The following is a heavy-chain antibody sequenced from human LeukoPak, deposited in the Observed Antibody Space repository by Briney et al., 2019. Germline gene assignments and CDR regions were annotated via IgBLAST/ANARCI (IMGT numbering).Heavy chain of an antibody. CDR3: AKKATGYDSSGYSYDYAFDI. D-gene: IGHD3-22*01. CDR2: ISGSGGGT. Sequence: GGSLRLSCAASGFTFSSYAMSWVRQAPGKGLEWVSAISGSGGGTYYADFAKGRFTISRDNSKNTLYLQLNSLRAEDTAVYYCAKKATGYDSSGYSYDYAFDIWGQGTMVPVSS. CDR1: GFTFSSYA. J-gene: IGHJ3*02. V-gene: IGHV3-23*01.